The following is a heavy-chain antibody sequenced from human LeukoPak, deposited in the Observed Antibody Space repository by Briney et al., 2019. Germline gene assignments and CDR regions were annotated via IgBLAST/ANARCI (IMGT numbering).Heavy chain of an antibody. D-gene: IGHD6-19*01. CDR2: ISDNLRDV. CDR1: GFRFSSYN. Sequence: GGSLRLSCATSGFRFSSYNMNWVRQAPGKGLEWVSSISDNLRDVYYADSVKGRFTISRDNAKNSLYLQMNSLRAEHTAVYYCARDRIAVASIFNYFDYWGQGTLVTVSS. V-gene: IGHV3-21*01. CDR3: ARDRIAVASIFNYFDY. J-gene: IGHJ4*02.